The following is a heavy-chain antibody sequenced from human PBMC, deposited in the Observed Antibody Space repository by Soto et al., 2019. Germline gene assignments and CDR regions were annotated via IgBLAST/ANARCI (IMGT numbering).Heavy chain of an antibody. V-gene: IGHV1-46*01. CDR3: ARGPLVVLNYFES. J-gene: IGHJ4*02. Sequence: ASVKVSCKASGYTFTSYYMHWVRQAPGQGLEWMGIINPSGGSTGYAQKFQGRVTMTRDKSTSTAYMELSSLTSDDTAMYFCARGPLVVLNYFESWGQGTLVTVSS. CDR2: INPSGGST. CDR1: GYTFTSYY.